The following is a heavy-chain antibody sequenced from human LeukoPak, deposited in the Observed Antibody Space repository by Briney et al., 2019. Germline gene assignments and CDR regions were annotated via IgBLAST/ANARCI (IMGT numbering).Heavy chain of an antibody. V-gene: IGHV1-18*01. CDR2: INTYNGNT. J-gene: IGHJ4*02. D-gene: IGHD6-19*01. CDR3: ARNSHGYSSGWLQFNFDY. CDR1: GYIFTTYG. Sequence: GASVKVSCKASGYIFTTYGVSWVRQAPGQGLEWMGWINTYNGNTNYAQKLQGRVTMTTDTSTSTAYMELRSLRSDDTAVYYCARNSHGYSSGWLQFNFDYWGQGTLVTVSS.